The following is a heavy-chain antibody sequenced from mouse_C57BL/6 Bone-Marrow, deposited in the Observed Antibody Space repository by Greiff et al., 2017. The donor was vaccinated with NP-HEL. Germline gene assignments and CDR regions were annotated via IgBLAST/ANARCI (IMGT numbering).Heavy chain of an antibody. J-gene: IGHJ1*03. CDR2: INPNNGGT. CDR3: ARVGLYHYWYFDV. CDR1: GYTFTDYN. Sequence: EVQLQESGPELVKPGASVKIPCKASGYTFTDYNMDWVKQSHGKSLEWIGDINPNNGGTIYNQKFKGKATLTVDKSSSTAYMELRSLTSEDTAVYYCARVGLYHYWYFDVWGTGTTVTVSS. V-gene: IGHV1-18*01. D-gene: IGHD6-1*01.